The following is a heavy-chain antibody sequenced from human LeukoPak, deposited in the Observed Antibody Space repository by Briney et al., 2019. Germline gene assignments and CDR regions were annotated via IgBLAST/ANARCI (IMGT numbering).Heavy chain of an antibody. D-gene: IGHD3-22*01. V-gene: IGHV1-69*13. CDR2: IIPIFGTA. Sequence: SVKVSCKASGGTFSSYAISWVRQAPGQGLEWMGGIIPIFGTANYAQRFQGRVTITADESTSTAYMELSSLRPEDTAVYYCARAGELDSSGYYDWFDPWGQGTLVTVSS. CDR1: GGTFSSYA. J-gene: IGHJ5*02. CDR3: ARAGELDSSGYYDWFDP.